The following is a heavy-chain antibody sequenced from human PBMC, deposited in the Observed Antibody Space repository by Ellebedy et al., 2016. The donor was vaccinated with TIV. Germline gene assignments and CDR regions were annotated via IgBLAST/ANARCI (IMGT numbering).Heavy chain of an antibody. V-gene: IGHV4-59*01. Sequence: MPSETLSLTCIVSGGSIGNFHWSWIREPPGKGLEWIGYIHHSGRTNYNPSLKSRVTISVDTSKNLYSLQLTSVAAADTAVYYCARYPDYWGQGILVTVSS. CDR2: IHHSGRT. J-gene: IGHJ4*02. CDR3: ARYPDY. CDR1: GGSIGNFH.